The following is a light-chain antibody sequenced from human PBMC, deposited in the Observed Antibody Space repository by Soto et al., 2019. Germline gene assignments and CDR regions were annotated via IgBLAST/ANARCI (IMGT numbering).Light chain of an antibody. CDR2: DAS. J-gene: IGKJ4*01. V-gene: IGKV3-11*01. Sequence: EVVMTQSPATLSVSPGERVTLSCRASQSVRSNLAWYQQKPGQAPRLLIYDASNRATGIPARFNGSGSGTDFTLTISSLEPEDFAVYYCQQRSNWPSLTFGGGTKVEIK. CDR1: QSVRSN. CDR3: QQRSNWPSLT.